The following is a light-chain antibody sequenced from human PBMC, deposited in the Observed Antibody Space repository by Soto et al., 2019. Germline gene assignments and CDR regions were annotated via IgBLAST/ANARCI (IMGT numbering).Light chain of an antibody. Sequence: DIQMTQSPSSLSASVGDRVTITCRASQSISSYLNWYQQKPGKAPKLLIYAASSLQSGVQSRLSGSGSGTDFTLTISSLQPEDFATYYCQQSYSTPMYTFGQGTKLEIK. J-gene: IGKJ2*01. V-gene: IGKV1-39*01. CDR2: AAS. CDR1: QSISSY. CDR3: QQSYSTPMYT.